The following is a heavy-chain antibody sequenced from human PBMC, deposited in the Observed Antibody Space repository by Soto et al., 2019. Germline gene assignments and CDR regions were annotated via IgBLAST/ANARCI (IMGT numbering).Heavy chain of an antibody. CDR2: IVVGSGNT. D-gene: IGHD6-19*01. CDR1: GFTFTSSA. Sequence: SVKVSCKASGFTFTSSAVQWVRQARGQRLEWIGWIVVGSGNTNYAQKFQERVTITRDMSTSTAYMELSSLRSEDTAVYYCAADGGWSDAFDIWGQGTMVTVSS. V-gene: IGHV1-58*01. CDR3: AADGGWSDAFDI. J-gene: IGHJ3*02.